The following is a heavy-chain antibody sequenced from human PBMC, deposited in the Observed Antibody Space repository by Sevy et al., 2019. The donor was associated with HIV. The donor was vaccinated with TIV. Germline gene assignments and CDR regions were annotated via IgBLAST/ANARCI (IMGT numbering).Heavy chain of an antibody. Sequence: GGSLRLSCAASGFTFSTYGMHWVRQAPGKGLEWVAVIWFDGSNTYYADSVKGRFTISRDIAKNTLHLQMSSLRAEDTAVYYSARDLEFYDYGDYGPAFMPDYWGQGTLVTVSS. CDR1: GFTFSTYG. V-gene: IGHV3-33*01. D-gene: IGHD4-17*01. CDR3: ARDLEFYDYGDYGPAFMPDY. J-gene: IGHJ4*02. CDR2: IWFDGSNT.